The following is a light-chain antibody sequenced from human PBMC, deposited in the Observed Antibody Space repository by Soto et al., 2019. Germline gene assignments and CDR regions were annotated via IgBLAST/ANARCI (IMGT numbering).Light chain of an antibody. CDR1: QNIRNL. CDR3: QQYYTYST. Sequence: DIQLTQSPSTLSAAVGDSVTITCRASQNIRNLLAWYQQKPGKAPKPLIFDASTLKTGVPSRFGGSGSGAEFNFTITGLQPDDFATYFCQQYYTYSTFGQGIRLDIK. V-gene: IGKV1-5*01. CDR2: DAS. J-gene: IGKJ5*01.